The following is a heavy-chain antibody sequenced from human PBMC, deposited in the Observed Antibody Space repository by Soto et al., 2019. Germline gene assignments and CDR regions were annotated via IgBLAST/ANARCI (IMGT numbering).Heavy chain of an antibody. CDR2: INAGNGNT. J-gene: IGHJ4*02. Sequence: QVQLVQSGAEVKKPGASVKVSCKASGYTFTSYAMHWVRQAPGQRLEWMGWINAGNGNTKYSQKFQGRVTITRDTSASTAYMELSSLRSEDTAVYYCARGPGGPDGPGDYWGQGALVSVSS. V-gene: IGHV1-3*01. CDR1: GYTFTSYA. CDR3: ARGPGGPDGPGDY. D-gene: IGHD2-15*01.